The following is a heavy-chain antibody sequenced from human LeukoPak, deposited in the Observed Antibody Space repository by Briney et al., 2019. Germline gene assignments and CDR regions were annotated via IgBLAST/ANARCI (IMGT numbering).Heavy chain of an antibody. CDR3: ARGRQLYFDY. D-gene: IGHD6-13*01. Sequence: SETLSLTCAVYGGSFSGYYWSWIRQPPGKGLERIGEINHSGSTNYNPSLKSRVTISVDTSKNQFSLKLSSVTAADTAVYYCARGRQLYFDYWGQGTLVTVSS. CDR1: GGSFSGYY. CDR2: INHSGST. J-gene: IGHJ4*02. V-gene: IGHV4-34*01.